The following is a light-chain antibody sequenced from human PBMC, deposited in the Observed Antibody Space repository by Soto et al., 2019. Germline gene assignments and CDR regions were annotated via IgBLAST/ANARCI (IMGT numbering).Light chain of an antibody. V-gene: IGKV3-15*01. CDR3: QQYNTWPWT. Sequence: ETVMTQSPATLSVSPGERVTLSCWASQCVNKNLAWYQQKLGQAPRVLIYGASTRASGIPARFSGSGSETEFILTISSLQSEDFAIYFCQQYNTWPWTFGHGTKVEVK. CDR2: GAS. J-gene: IGKJ1*01. CDR1: QCVNKN.